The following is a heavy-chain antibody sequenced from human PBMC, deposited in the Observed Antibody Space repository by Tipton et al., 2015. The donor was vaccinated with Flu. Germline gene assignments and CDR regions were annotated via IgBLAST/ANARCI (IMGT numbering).Heavy chain of an antibody. Sequence: LRLSCIVSGYSISSGYYWAWIRQPPGKGLEWIATTYHSGTTYYNPSLKSRVTISVDTSQNQFSLKLRSVTAADTAVYYCAREWDFYGSGTYYLPCYFDYWGQGTLVTVSS. CDR1: GYSISSGYY. V-gene: IGHV4-38-2*02. J-gene: IGHJ4*02. CDR2: TYHSGTT. CDR3: AREWDFYGSGTYYLPCYFDY. D-gene: IGHD3-10*01.